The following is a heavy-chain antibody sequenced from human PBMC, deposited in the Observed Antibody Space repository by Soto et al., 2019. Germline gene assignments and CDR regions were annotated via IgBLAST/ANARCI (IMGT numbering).Heavy chain of an antibody. J-gene: IGHJ6*03. CDR1: GGSISSSSYY. Sequence: QLQLQESGPGLVKPSETLSLTCTVSGGSISSSSYYWGWIRQPPGKGLEWIGSIYYSGSTYYNPSLKSRVTISVDTSKNQFSLKLSSVTAADTAVYYCARPVIPGIAAAGAYYYYYYYMDVWGKGTTVTVSS. V-gene: IGHV4-39*01. CDR2: IYYSGST. CDR3: ARPVIPGIAAAGAYYYYYYYMDV. D-gene: IGHD6-13*01.